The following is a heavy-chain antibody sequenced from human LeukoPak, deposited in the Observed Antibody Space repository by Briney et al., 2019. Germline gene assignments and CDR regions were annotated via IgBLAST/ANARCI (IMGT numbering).Heavy chain of an antibody. CDR1: GYKFTDDY. J-gene: IGHJ4*02. CDR3: APTAEAYTSWWKV. D-gene: IGHD3-16*01. CDR2: INPDSGFT. V-gene: IGHV1-2*02. Sequence: ASVRVSCKASGYKFTDDYMHWVRQAPGQGLEFMGWINPDSGFTNYAQKFKGRVTMTRDTSISTAYLEVRSLTSDDTAVYYCAPTAEAYTSWWKVWGQGTLVTVSS.